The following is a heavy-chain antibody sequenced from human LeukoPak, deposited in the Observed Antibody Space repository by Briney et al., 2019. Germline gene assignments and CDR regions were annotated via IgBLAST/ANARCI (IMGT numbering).Heavy chain of an antibody. Sequence: ASVKVSCKASGYTFTSYALNWVRQAPGQGLEWMGWINPNSGGTNYAQKFQGRVTMTRDTSISTAYMELSRLRSDDTAVYYCARDPSNYYDFWSGYIDYWGQGTLVTVSS. CDR2: INPNSGGT. V-gene: IGHV1-2*02. J-gene: IGHJ4*02. D-gene: IGHD3-3*01. CDR3: ARDPSNYYDFWSGYIDY. CDR1: GYTFTSYA.